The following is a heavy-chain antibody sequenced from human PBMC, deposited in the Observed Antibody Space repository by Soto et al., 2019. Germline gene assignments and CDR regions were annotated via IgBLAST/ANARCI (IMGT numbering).Heavy chain of an antibody. V-gene: IGHV3-30*18. D-gene: IGHD6-19*01. CDR1: GFTFSSYG. CDR2: MSYDGSSK. Sequence: QVQLVESGGGVVQPGRSLRLSCAASGFTFSSYGMHWVRQAPGKGLEWVAVMSYDGSSKYYADSVKGRFIISRDNSKNVPYLKMNSLRGEDSAVYYCAKDRNQWLVRYFFDYWGQGTLVTVSS. J-gene: IGHJ4*02. CDR3: AKDRNQWLVRYFFDY.